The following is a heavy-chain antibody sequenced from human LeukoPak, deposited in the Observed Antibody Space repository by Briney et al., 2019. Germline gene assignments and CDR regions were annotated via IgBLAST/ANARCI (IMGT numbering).Heavy chain of an antibody. CDR3: ARDRDYYGSGGAFDI. V-gene: IGHV1-3*01. CDR1: GYTFTSYA. D-gene: IGHD3-10*01. CDR2: INAGNGNT. Sequence: GASVKVSCKASGYTFTSYAMHWVRQAPGQRLEWMGWINAGNGNTKYSQKFQGRVTITRDTSASTAYMELSSLRSEDTAVYYCARDRDYYGSGGAFDIWGQGTMVTVSS. J-gene: IGHJ3*02.